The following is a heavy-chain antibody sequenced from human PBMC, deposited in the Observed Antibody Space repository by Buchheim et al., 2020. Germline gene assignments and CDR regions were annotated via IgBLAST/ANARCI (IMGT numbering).Heavy chain of an antibody. D-gene: IGHD3-9*01. CDR3: ARVEEGYYYILTGYYNLGYYYGMDV. J-gene: IGHJ6*02. CDR2: INPNSGGT. V-gene: IGHV1-2*02. Sequence: QVQLVQSGAEVKKPGASVKVSCKASGYTFTGYYMHWVRQAPGQGLEWMGWINPNSGGTNYAQKFQGRVTMTRDTSISTAYMELSRLRSDDTAVYYCARVEEGYYYILTGYYNLGYYYGMDVWGQGTT. CDR1: GYTFTGYY.